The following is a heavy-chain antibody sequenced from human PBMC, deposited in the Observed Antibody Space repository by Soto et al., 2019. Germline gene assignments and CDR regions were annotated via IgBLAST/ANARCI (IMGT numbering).Heavy chain of an antibody. CDR3: VRTSLVVAAATREDY. D-gene: IGHD2-15*01. CDR1: GFTFSSYW. CDR2: INSDGSST. Sequence: AGGPLRLSCAASGFTFSSYWMHWVRQAPGKGLVWVSRINSDGSSTSYADSVKGRFTISRDNAKNTLYLQMNSLRAEDTAVYYCVRTSLVVAAATREDYWGQGTLVTVSS. J-gene: IGHJ4*02. V-gene: IGHV3-74*01.